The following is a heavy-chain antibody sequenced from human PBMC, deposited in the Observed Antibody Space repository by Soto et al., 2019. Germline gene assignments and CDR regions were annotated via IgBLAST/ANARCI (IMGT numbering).Heavy chain of an antibody. D-gene: IGHD2-2*01. J-gene: IGHJ4*02. Sequence: PGGSLRLSCAASGFTFSSYAMHWVRQAPGKGLEWVAVISYDGSNKYYADSVKGRFTISRDNSKNTLYLQMNSLRAEDTAVYYCASGRDCSSTSCYPGFDYWGQGT. CDR1: GFTFSSYA. CDR3: ASGRDCSSTSCYPGFDY. CDR2: ISYDGSNK. V-gene: IGHV3-30-3*01.